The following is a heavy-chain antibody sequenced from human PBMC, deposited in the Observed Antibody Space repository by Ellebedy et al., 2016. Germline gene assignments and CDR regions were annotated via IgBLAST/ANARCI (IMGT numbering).Heavy chain of an antibody. Sequence: ASVKVSCXASGYTFTSYDINWVRQATGQGLEWMGWMNPNSGNTGYAQKFQGRVTMTRDTSISTAYMELSRLRSDDTAVYYCLYDSSGTFDYWGQGTLVTVSS. D-gene: IGHD3-22*01. CDR2: MNPNSGNT. CDR1: GYTFTSYD. J-gene: IGHJ4*02. V-gene: IGHV1-8*01. CDR3: LYDSSGTFDY.